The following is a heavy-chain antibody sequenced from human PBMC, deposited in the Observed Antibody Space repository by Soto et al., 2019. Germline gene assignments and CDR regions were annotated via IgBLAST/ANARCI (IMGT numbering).Heavy chain of an antibody. CDR3: ARVAAAGKRGFDY. Sequence: PSETLSLTCTVSGGSISSYYWIWIRQPPGKGLEWIGYIYYSGSTNYNPSLKSRVTISVDTSKNQFSLKLSSVTAADTAVYYCARVAAAGKRGFDYWGQGTLVTVSS. V-gene: IGHV4-59*01. J-gene: IGHJ4*02. D-gene: IGHD6-13*01. CDR1: GGSISSYY. CDR2: IYYSGST.